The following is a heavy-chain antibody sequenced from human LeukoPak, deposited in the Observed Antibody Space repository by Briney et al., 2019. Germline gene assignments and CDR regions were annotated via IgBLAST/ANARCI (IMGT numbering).Heavy chain of an antibody. CDR1: GGSISSYY. J-gene: IGHJ6*03. CDR2: IYASGST. Sequence: SETLSLTCTVSGGSISSYYWSWIRQPAGKGLEWIGRIYASGSTNYNPSLKSRVTMSVDTSKNEFSLKLSSVTAADTAVYYCATNGYYCMDVWGKGTTVTVSS. D-gene: IGHD2-8*01. V-gene: IGHV4-4*07. CDR3: ATNGYYCMDV.